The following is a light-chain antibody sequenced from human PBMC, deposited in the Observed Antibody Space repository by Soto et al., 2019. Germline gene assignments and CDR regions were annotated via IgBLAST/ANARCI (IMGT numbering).Light chain of an antibody. CDR1: QSVSSNF. Sequence: EIVLTQSPGTLSLSPGERATLSCRASQSVSSNFLAWYQQKPGQAPRLLISGASSRATGIPDRFSGSGSGTDFTLTISILEPEDFAVYYCQQYGSSPRTFGQGTKVEIK. CDR2: GAS. J-gene: IGKJ1*01. CDR3: QQYGSSPRT. V-gene: IGKV3-20*01.